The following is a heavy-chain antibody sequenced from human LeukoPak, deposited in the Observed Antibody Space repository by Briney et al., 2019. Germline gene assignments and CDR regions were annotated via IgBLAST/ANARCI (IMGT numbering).Heavy chain of an antibody. D-gene: IGHD6-6*01. CDR1: GGTFSSYA. CDR3: ARDEELEYSSSYGMDV. CDR2: IIPIFGTA. J-gene: IGHJ6*02. Sequence: SVKVSCKASGGTFSSYAISWVRQAPGQGLEWMGGIIPIFGTANYAQKFQSRVTITADESTSTAYMELSSLRSEDTAVYYCARDEELEYSSSYGMDVWGQGTTVTVSS. V-gene: IGHV1-69*13.